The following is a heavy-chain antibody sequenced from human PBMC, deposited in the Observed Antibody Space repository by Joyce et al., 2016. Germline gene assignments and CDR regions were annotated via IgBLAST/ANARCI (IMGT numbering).Heavy chain of an antibody. CDR1: GYSFTDYW. CDR3: ATLAVPFCNGASCSYFAS. D-gene: IGHD2-15*01. Sequence: VQLAQSGAEMKKPGESLTISCKGSGYSFTDYWIIWVRQIPGKGLDWMGRIGTSDSYTNYSPSFQGHVTFSADKSISTAYLQWGSLKASDTAIYYCATLAVPFCNGASCSYFASWGQGTLVTVSP. J-gene: IGHJ4*02. V-gene: IGHV5-10-1*01. CDR2: IGTSDSYT.